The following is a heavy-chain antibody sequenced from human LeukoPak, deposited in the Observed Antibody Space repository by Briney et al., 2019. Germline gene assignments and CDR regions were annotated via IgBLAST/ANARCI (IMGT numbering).Heavy chain of an antibody. CDR1: GFSLSDYA. V-gene: IGHV3-15*01. Sequence: GGSLRLSCIASGFSLSDYAMSWVRQAPGKGLEWVGRIRSNSDGGTIDYAAPVKGRFTLSRDDSKTTLYLQMNSLQTEDTAVYYCATDFYDSTWGQGTLVTVSS. D-gene: IGHD3-22*01. CDR2: IRSNSDGGTI. J-gene: IGHJ5*02. CDR3: ATDFYDST.